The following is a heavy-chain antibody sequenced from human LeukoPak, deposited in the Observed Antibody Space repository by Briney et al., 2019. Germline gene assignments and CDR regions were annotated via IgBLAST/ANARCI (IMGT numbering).Heavy chain of an antibody. CDR3: ARKTDSGGQGDY. V-gene: IGHV3-23*01. CDR2: ISGSGHST. Sequence: PGGSLRLSCAASRFTFTIYGMSWVRQAPGKGLEWVSVISGSGHSTYYADSVKGRFTISRDNSKNTLYLQMNSLRAEDTAVYYCARKTDSGGQGDYWGPGTLVTVFS. CDR1: RFTFTIYG. J-gene: IGHJ4*02. D-gene: IGHD3-22*01.